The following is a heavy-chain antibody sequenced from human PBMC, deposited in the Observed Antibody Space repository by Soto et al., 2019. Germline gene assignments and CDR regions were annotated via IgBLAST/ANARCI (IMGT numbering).Heavy chain of an antibody. CDR1: GYTFTSYG. V-gene: IGHV1-18*01. D-gene: IGHD6-13*01. Sequence: ASVKVSCKASGYTFTSYGISWVRQAPGQGLEWMGWISAYNGNTNYAQKLQGRVTMTTDTSTSTAYMELRSLRSDDTAVYYCARGPHGSYSSSWYPDYWGQGPMVTVSS. CDR3: ARGPHGSYSSSWYPDY. CDR2: ISAYNGNT. J-gene: IGHJ4*02.